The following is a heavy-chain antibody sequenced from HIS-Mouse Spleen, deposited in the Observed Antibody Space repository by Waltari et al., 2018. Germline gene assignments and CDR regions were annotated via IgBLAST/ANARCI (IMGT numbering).Heavy chain of an antibody. CDR3: SLSLPSPLLSSSFSFDL. CDR1: GGPIRSSSSY. Sequence: QLQGTESGPGLGKPSETLAPTCTVPGGPIRSSSSYWGGIRQPPGKGPEGIGSIYYSGSTYYNPSLKSQFPLSLSPSKNQFSLTLSSVTAADTALSSSSLSLPSPLLSSSFSFDLWGRGTLVTVSS. V-gene: IGHV4-39*03. CDR2: IYYSGST. J-gene: IGHJ2*01.